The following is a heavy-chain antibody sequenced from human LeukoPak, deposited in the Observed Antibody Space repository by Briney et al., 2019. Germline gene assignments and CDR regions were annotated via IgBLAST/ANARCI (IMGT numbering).Heavy chain of an antibody. V-gene: IGHV3-48*01. D-gene: IGHD1-26*01. CDR3: TRDSPLTRRIVGATTTRNTFDY. CDR2: ISSSSSTI. J-gene: IGHJ4*02. Sequence: GGSLRLSCAASGFTFSTYSMNWVRQAPGKGPEWVSYISSSSSTIYYADSVKGRFTISRDDSKSIAYLQMNSLKTEDTAVYYCTRDSPLTRRIVGATTTRNTFDYWGQGTLVTVSS. CDR1: GFTFSTYS.